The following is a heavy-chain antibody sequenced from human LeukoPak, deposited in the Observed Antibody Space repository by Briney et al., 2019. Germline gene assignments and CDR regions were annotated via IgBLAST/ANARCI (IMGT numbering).Heavy chain of an antibody. D-gene: IGHD1-20*01. V-gene: IGHV1-18*01. CDR2: INTNNGNT. J-gene: IGHJ4*02. CDR1: GYTFSTYG. Sequence: ASVKVSCKASGYTFSTYGINWVRQAPGQGLEWMGWINTNNGNTNYAQKFPDRVTMTRDTSTSTAYMELRSLGSDDTAVYYCARKGCFDNCYLFDYWGQGTLVTVSS. CDR3: ARKGCFDNCYLFDY.